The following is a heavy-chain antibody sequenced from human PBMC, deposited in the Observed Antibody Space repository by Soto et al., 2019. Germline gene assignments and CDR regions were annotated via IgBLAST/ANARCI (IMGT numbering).Heavy chain of an antibody. J-gene: IGHJ4*02. CDR3: ARRRGYNWNNPAFDF. Sequence: SVPTLVNPTQTLALTGTVSGFSLSTSGVGVGWIRQPPGKAREWLALIYWNDDKKYSPSLKSRLGITKDTFRNQVVLTMTNVDPLDTATYYCARRRGYNWNNPAFDFWGQGALVTVSS. CDR1: GFSLSTSGVG. CDR2: IYWNDDK. D-gene: IGHD1-20*01. V-gene: IGHV2-5*01.